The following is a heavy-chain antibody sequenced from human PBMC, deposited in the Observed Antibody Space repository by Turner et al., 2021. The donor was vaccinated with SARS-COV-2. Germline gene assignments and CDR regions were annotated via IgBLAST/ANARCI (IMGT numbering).Heavy chain of an antibody. V-gene: IGHV4-39*01. CDR3: ARQVSILGRWLAPFDS. CDR1: SGSISSSAYY. CDR2: FFYSGST. J-gene: IGHJ4*02. Sequence: QLQLQESGPGLVKPSETLSLTCTVSSGSISSSAYYWGWIRQPPGKGLEWIGSFFYSGSTYYSPSLKSRITISADTSKNQFSLNLSSVTAADTAVYYCARQVSILGRWLAPFDSWGQGTLVTVSS. D-gene: IGHD6-19*01.